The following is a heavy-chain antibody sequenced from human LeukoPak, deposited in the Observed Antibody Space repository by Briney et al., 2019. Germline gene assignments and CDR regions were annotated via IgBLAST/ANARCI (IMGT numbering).Heavy chain of an antibody. D-gene: IGHD3-22*01. CDR2: ISYDGNNK. CDR3: ARSYYDSTAYYLAEYFQH. CDR1: GFTFTIYA. V-gene: IGHV3-30-3*01. Sequence: PGGSLRLSCAASGFTFTIYAMHWVRQAPGKGLEWVALISYDGNNKYYADSVKGRFTISRDNSKNTLYLQMNSLRAEDTAFYYCARSYYDSTAYYLAEYFQHWGQGTLVTVSS. J-gene: IGHJ1*01.